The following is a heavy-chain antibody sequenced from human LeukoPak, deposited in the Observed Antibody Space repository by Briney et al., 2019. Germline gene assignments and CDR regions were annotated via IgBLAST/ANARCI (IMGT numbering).Heavy chain of an antibody. J-gene: IGHJ4*02. D-gene: IGHD4-17*01. CDR1: GGTFSSYA. V-gene: IGHV1-69*13. Sequence: SVKVSCKASGGTFSSYAISWVRQAPGQGLEWMGGIIPIFGTANYAQKFQGRVTITADESTSTAYMELSSLRSEDTAVYYCASPSAQDDPNDYGVNFDYWGQGTLVTVSS. CDR2: IIPIFGTA. CDR3: ASPSAQDDPNDYGVNFDY.